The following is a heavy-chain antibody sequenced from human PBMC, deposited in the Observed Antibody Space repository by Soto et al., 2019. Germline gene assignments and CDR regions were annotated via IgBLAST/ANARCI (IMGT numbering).Heavy chain of an antibody. J-gene: IGHJ4*02. CDR2: ISGSGGRI. V-gene: IGHV3-23*01. CDR1: GFTFSTYA. Sequence: EVQLLESGGGLVQPGGSLRLSCAASGFTFSTYAMAWVRQAPGQGLELVSGISGSGGRIYYADSVQGRFTISRDNTKNTLYVKMNRLRAEDTAVYYCAKRYYSESGGYASLFDYWGQGTLVTVSS. D-gene: IGHD3-22*01. CDR3: AKRYYSESGGYASLFDY.